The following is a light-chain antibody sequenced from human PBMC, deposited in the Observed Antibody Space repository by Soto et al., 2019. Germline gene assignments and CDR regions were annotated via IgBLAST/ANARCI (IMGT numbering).Light chain of an antibody. J-gene: IGKJ1*01. Sequence: EIVLTQSPATPSVSPGERATLSCRASQSVSSDLAWYQQKPGQAPRLLIYAASTRASGIPARFSGSGSGTEFTLTISSLQSEDFAVYYCQQYNNWPPTFGQGTKVEI. CDR1: QSVSSD. CDR3: QQYNNWPPT. CDR2: AAS. V-gene: IGKV3-15*01.